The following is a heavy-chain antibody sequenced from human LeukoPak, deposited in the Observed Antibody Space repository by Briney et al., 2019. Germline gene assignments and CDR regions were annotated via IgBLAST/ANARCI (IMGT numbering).Heavy chain of an antibody. V-gene: IGHV3-74*01. J-gene: IGHJ4*02. D-gene: IGHD6-13*01. CDR2: IKSDAVTT. CDR1: GFTFSTYW. CDR3: ARDNGRAAAVDY. Sequence: PGGSLRLSGAASGFTFSTYWMHWVRQAPGKGLVWGARIKSDAVTTHYADSVKGRFTISRDNDKNTLYLQMNSLRVEDTAVYYCARDNGRAAAVDYWGQGTLVTVSS.